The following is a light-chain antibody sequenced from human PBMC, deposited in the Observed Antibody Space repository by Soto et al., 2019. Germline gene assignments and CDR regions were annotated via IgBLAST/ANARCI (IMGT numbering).Light chain of an antibody. V-gene: IGLV2-14*01. J-gene: IGLJ3*02. CDR3: TSFTTSLTWV. Sequence: QSALTQPASVSGSPGQSITITCTGTSSDVGAYNHVSWYQQYPGKAPKLMIYEVSNRPSGVSNRFSGSKSGNTASLTISGLQAEDEADYYCTSFTTSLTWVFGGGTKVTVL. CDR1: SSDVGAYNH. CDR2: EVS.